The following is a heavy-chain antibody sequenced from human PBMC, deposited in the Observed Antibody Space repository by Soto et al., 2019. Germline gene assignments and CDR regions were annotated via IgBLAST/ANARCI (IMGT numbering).Heavy chain of an antibody. CDR3: ARALPAARNGLDV. D-gene: IGHD2-2*01. V-gene: IGHV3-74*01. CDR2: INSDGSST. J-gene: IGHJ6*02. CDR1: GFTLSSYW. Sequence: GGSLRLSCAASGFTLSSYWMHWVRQAPGKGLVWVSRINSDGSSTNYADSVKGRFTISRDIAKNTLYLQMNSLGAEDTAVYYCARALPAARNGLDVWGQATTVTVSS.